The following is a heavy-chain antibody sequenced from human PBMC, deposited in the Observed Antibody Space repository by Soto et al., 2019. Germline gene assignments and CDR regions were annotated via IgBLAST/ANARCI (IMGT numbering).Heavy chain of an antibody. J-gene: IGHJ3*02. V-gene: IGHV4-34*01. Sequence: SETLSLTCAVYGGSVSSSSNYYWSWIRQPPGKGLEWIGEMSHSGGTHFNPSLKSRVTISVDTSKNQFSLKMSSVTAADTVFFFFALVGRGTATPVVDAFDIGGPGTMVTVPS. CDR1: GGSVSSSSNYY. D-gene: IGHD2-15*01. CDR3: ALVGRGTATPVVDAFDI. CDR2: MSHSGGT.